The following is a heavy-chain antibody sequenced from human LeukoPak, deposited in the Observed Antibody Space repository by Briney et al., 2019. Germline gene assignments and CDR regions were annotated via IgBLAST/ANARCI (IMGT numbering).Heavy chain of an antibody. V-gene: IGHV3-53*01. D-gene: IGHD3-9*01. CDR1: GFTVSSNY. Sequence: PGGSLRLSCAASGFTVSSNYMSWVRQAPGKGLEWVSAIYSGGSTYYADSVKGRFTISRDNSKNTLYLQMNSLRAEDTAVYYCARDSSELRYFDWYHAFDIWGQGTMVTVSS. CDR3: ARDSSELRYFDWYHAFDI. CDR2: IYSGGST. J-gene: IGHJ3*02.